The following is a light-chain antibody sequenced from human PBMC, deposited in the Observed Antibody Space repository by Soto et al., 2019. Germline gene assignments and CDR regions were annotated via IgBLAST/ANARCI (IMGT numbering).Light chain of an antibody. V-gene: IGKV1-5*01. J-gene: IGKJ2*01. CDR1: QSISSY. Sequence: DIQMTQSPSTLSASVGDRVTITCRASQSISSYLAWYQQKPGKAPNVLIYDASSFESGVPSRFSGSGSRTDFTLTISSLQPDHFATYDSQDYDSYSSTFGHGTKLPIK. CDR2: DAS. CDR3: QDYDSYSST.